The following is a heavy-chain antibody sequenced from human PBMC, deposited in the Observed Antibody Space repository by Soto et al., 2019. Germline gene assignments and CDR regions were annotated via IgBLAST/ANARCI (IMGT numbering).Heavy chain of an antibody. D-gene: IGHD4-17*01. CDR3: ATELNCDYTVFHI. CDR2: TKQDGSKK. V-gene: IGHV3-7*03. J-gene: IGHJ3*02. CDR1: GFTFSNYY. Sequence: EVQLVESGGGLVQPGGSLRLSCAASGFTFSNYYMHWVRQAPGKGLEWVASTKQDGSKKHYVDSVKGRFTISRDNAKNSLYLQMNSLRAEDTAVYYCATELNCDYTVFHIRGQGTMVTVSS.